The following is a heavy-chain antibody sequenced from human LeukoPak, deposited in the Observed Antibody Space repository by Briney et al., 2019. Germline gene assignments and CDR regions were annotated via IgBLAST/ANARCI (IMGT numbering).Heavy chain of an antibody. V-gene: IGHV4-38-2*02. CDR3: ARGIPPAPVKITMVRGVIRRSYNWFDP. J-gene: IGHJ5*02. D-gene: IGHD3-10*01. CDR1: GYSISSGYY. CDR2: IYHSGST. Sequence: PSETLSLTCTVSGYSISSGYYWGWIRQPPGKGLEWIGSIYHSGSTYYNPSLKSRVTISVDTSKNQFSLKLSSVTAADTAVYYCARGIPPAPVKITMVRGVIRRSYNWFDPSGQGTLVTV.